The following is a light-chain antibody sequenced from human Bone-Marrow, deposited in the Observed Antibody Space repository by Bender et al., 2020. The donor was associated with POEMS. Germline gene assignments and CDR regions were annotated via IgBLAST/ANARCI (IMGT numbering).Light chain of an antibody. CDR3: CSHAGSFTYV. CDR2: DVT. V-gene: IGLV2-11*01. Sequence: QSALTQPASVSGSPGQSITISCTGTSSDVGGYNYVSWYQQHPGRAPKLVVYDVTKRPSGVPDRFSGSKSGDTASLTISGLQAEDAADYYCCSHAGSFTYVFGSGTRVTVL. J-gene: IGLJ1*01. CDR1: SSDVGGYNY.